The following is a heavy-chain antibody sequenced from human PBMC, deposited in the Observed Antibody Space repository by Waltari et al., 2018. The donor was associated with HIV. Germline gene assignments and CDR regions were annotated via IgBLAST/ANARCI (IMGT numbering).Heavy chain of an antibody. V-gene: IGHV3-33*01. CDR1: GFTFRSYA. J-gene: IGHJ4*02. Sequence: QVQLVESGGGVVQPGSPLRLSCAASGFTFRSYAMHWVRRAAGKGVEWGAVIWYDGSNKYYAYSVKGRFTISRDNSKNTLYLQMNSLRAEDTAVYYCARGGQGSFGYWGQGTLVTVSS. CDR3: ARGGQGSFGY. D-gene: IGHD2-15*01. CDR2: IWYDGSNK.